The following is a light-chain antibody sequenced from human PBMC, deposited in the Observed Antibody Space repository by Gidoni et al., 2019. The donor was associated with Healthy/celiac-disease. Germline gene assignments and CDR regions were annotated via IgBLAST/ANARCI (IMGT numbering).Light chain of an antibody. Sequence: DIVMTPSPDSLAVSLGERATINCKSSQSVLYSSNNKNYLAWYQQKPGQPPKLLIYWASTRESGVPDRFSDSGSGTDFTLTISSLQAEDVAVYYCQQYYSTPRTFGPGTKVDIK. CDR2: WAS. CDR1: QSVLYSSNNKNY. V-gene: IGKV4-1*01. J-gene: IGKJ3*01. CDR3: QQYYSTPRT.